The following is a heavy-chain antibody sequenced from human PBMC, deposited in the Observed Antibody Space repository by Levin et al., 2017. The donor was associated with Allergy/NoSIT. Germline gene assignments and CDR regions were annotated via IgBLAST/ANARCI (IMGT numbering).Heavy chain of an antibody. CDR1: GYSFTSYW. CDR2: IYPGDSDT. V-gene: IGHV5-51*01. Sequence: GGSLRLSCKGSGYSFTSYWIGWVRQMPGKGLEWMGIIYPGDSDTRYSPSFQGQVTISADKSISTAYLQWSSLKASDTAMYYCARQARYSSGWLNDAFDIWGQGTMVTVSS. CDR3: ARQARYSSGWLNDAFDI. D-gene: IGHD6-19*01. J-gene: IGHJ3*02.